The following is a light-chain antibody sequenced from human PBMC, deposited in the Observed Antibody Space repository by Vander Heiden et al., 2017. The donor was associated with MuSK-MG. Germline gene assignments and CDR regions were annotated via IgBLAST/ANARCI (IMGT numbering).Light chain of an antibody. Sequence: EIVLTQSPATLSSSPGERATLSCRASQSVSNYLVWYQQKPGQTPRLLIYGASNRATGIPARFSGSGSGTDFTLTISNLEPEDFAVYYCQQRSTWPLTFGHGTKVDIK. CDR2: GAS. V-gene: IGKV3-11*01. CDR1: QSVSNY. CDR3: QQRSTWPLT. J-gene: IGKJ3*01.